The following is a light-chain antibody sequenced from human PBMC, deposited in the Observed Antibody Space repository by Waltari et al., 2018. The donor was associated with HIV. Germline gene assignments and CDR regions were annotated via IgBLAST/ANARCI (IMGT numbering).Light chain of an antibody. CDR2: HNH. V-gene: IGLV1-40*01. Sequence: HSTLTQPPSVSGAPGQRITISCAGNMSNLGAGSAVHWYQQFPGSAPTPLIFHNHTRPSRVPDRFSGSKSGPSASLAITGLQTEDEADYYCQSYDASLSGLWVFGGGTRLTVL. J-gene: IGLJ3*02. CDR3: QSYDASLSGLWV. CDR1: MSNLGAGSA.